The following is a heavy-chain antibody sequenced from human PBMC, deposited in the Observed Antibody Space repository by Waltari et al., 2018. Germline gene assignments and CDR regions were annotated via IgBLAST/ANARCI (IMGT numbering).Heavy chain of an antibody. J-gene: IGHJ4*02. Sequence: EEQLVESGGGLVKSGGSLRLSCAASGFTFTNAWMNWFRQAPGKGLEWVSRIKSKRDGATTDYAAPVKGRFTNSRDDSKNTLNLQMISLKTEDTAVYYCITDDTGHDWGYWGQGTLVTVSS. CDR3: ITDDTGHDWGY. CDR2: IKSKRDGATT. CDR1: GFTFTNAW. D-gene: IGHD5-12*01. V-gene: IGHV3-15*01.